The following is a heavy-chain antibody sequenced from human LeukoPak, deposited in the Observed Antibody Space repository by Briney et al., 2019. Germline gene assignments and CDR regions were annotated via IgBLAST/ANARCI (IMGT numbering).Heavy chain of an antibody. J-gene: IGHJ4*02. Sequence: SETLSLTCTVSGDSIRNYYWSWIRQAPGKGLEWIGYIYHTGDTKCNPSLKSRVTISIDTSKNQFSLKLSSVTAADTAVYYCATQGAYGGNDYWGQGTLVTVSS. CDR1: GDSIRNYY. D-gene: IGHD4-23*01. CDR3: ATQGAYGGNDY. V-gene: IGHV4-59*12. CDR2: IYHTGDT.